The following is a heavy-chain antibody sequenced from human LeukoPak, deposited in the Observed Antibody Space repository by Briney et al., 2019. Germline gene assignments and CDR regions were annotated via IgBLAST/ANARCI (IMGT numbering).Heavy chain of an antibody. CDR1: GYTFTSYG. Sequence: ASVKVSCKASGYTFTSYGISWVRQAPGQGLEWMGWISAYNGNTNYAQKLQGRVTMTTDTSTSTAHMELRSLRSDDTAVYYCARIGFGCSSTSCYDFDYWGQGTLVTVSS. CDR2: ISAYNGNT. J-gene: IGHJ4*02. V-gene: IGHV1-18*01. D-gene: IGHD2-2*01. CDR3: ARIGFGCSSTSCYDFDY.